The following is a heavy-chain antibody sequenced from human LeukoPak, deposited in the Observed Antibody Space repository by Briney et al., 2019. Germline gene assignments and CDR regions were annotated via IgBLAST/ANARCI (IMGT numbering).Heavy chain of an antibody. D-gene: IGHD2-21*02. CDR1: GFTFSDHY. V-gene: IGHV3-11*01. Sequence: PGRSLRLSCAASGFTFSDHYMSWIRQAPGKGLEWVSYISSSGSTIYYADSVKGRFTISRDNAKNSLYLQMNSLRAEDTAVYYCARDRGVTAISAGIDDWGQGTLVTVSS. CDR2: ISSSGSTI. CDR3: ARDRGVTAISAGIDD. J-gene: IGHJ4*02.